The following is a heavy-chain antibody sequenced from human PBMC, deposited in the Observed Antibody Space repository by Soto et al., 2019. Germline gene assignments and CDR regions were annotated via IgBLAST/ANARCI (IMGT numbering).Heavy chain of an antibody. D-gene: IGHD3-10*01. J-gene: IGHJ6*02. CDR3: AREGPGDYGSGKSLMDV. CDR1: GACMGSGGW. Sequence: EILSVSCADAGACMGSGGWWSWVRQPPVKGLEWIAEIFHDGNTNYSPSLKSRVTISVDKSQNQFSLNVYSVTAADTAVYYCAREGPGDYGSGKSLMDVWGQGTTVTVSS. CDR2: IFHDGNT. V-gene: IGHV4-4*02.